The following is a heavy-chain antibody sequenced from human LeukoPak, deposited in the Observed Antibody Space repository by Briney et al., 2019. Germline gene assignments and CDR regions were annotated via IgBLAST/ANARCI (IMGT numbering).Heavy chain of an antibody. V-gene: IGHV1-18*01. D-gene: IGHD2-15*01. CDR2: INVYDGNT. Sequence: ASVKVSCKASGYTFTSYGVSWVRQAPGQGREWVGWINVYDGNTKYEQNLQDRDTMTTDTSTSTAYIELGSLVYADTAAYYCARDSGYCSGDSCNYYYGMDVWGQGTTVTVSS. CDR3: ARDSGYCSGDSCNYYYGMDV. J-gene: IGHJ6*02. CDR1: GYTFTSYG.